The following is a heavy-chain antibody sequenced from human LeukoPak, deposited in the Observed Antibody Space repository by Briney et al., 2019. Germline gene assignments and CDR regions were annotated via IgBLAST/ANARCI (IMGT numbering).Heavy chain of an antibody. Sequence: ASGKVSCKVSGYTLTELAMHWVRQSPEKGLEWMGGFDPEDGETISAQQFQGRVTMTEDRSTDTAYLELSSLNSEDTAIYYCATFSGATSYFYYWGQGSLVTVSS. CDR3: ATFSGATSYFYY. CDR2: FDPEDGET. V-gene: IGHV1-24*01. CDR1: GYTLTELA. J-gene: IGHJ4*02. D-gene: IGHD2-15*01.